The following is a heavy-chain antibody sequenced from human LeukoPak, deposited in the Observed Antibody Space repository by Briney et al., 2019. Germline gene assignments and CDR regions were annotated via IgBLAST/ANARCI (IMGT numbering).Heavy chain of an antibody. J-gene: IGHJ3*02. Sequence: GSLRLSCAASGFTFSSYEMNWVRQAPGKGLEWVSYISSSGRTIYYADSVKGRFTISRDNAKSSLYLQMNSLRAEDTAVYYCARVAWDLQYTGAFVIWGQGTMVTVSS. V-gene: IGHV3-48*03. CDR1: GFTFSSYE. CDR2: ISSSGRTI. CDR3: ARVAWDLQYTGAFVI. D-gene: IGHD1-26*01.